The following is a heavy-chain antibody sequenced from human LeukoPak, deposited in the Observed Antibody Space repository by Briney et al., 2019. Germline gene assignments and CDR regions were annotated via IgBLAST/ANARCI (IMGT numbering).Heavy chain of an antibody. Sequence: GGSLRLSCAASGFTFSSYAMSWVRQAPGKGLEWVSSISSSSGYKFYADSAKGRFTVSRDNAKNSLYLQMNSLRVEDTAVYYCARDSGRFRLDYWGQGILVTVSS. D-gene: IGHD6-19*01. CDR1: GFTFSSYA. CDR3: ARDSGRFRLDY. CDR2: ISSSSGYK. V-gene: IGHV3-21*01. J-gene: IGHJ4*02.